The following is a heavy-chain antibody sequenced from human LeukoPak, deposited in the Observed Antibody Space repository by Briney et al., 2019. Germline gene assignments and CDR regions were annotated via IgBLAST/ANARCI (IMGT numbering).Heavy chain of an antibody. J-gene: IGHJ4*02. D-gene: IGHD3-9*01. Sequence: ASVKVSCKVSGYTLTELSMHWVRQAPGKGLEWMGGFDPEDGEAIYAQKFQGRVTMTEDTSTDTAYMELSSLRSEDTAVYYCATAPSDILTGQASFDYWGQGTLVTVSS. V-gene: IGHV1-24*01. CDR2: FDPEDGEA. CDR1: GYTLTELS. CDR3: ATAPSDILTGQASFDY.